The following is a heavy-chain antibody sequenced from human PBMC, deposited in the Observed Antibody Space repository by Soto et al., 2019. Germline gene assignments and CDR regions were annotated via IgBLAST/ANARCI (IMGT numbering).Heavy chain of an antibody. V-gene: IGHV4-31*02. CDR1: GGSISSGGYY. D-gene: IGHD3-22*01. J-gene: IGHJ5*02. CDR3: ARFPTYDQTSICYQSCDP. Sequence: PSETLSLTWTVSGGSISSGGYYWAWIRQHPRKGLEWLGYIHYSGGATYSPSYNPSLKSRTTISVDTSKSQFSLKLTSVSAADTAMYYCARFPTYDQTSICYQSCDPFRQVTLVTAAS. CDR2: IHYSGGATYSP.